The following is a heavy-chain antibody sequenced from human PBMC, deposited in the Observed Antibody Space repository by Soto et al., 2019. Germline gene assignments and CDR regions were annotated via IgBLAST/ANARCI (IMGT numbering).Heavy chain of an antibody. CDR3: ARGMEEYNWFDP. CDR1: GYTFTSYG. V-gene: IGHV1-18*01. CDR2: KSANNGNT. D-gene: IGHD3-16*01. J-gene: IGHJ5*02. Sequence: SVKVSCKASGYTFTSYGITWVRQPPGQGLEGRKKKSANNGNTNYAQKLQGRVTMTTDTPTSTAYMGLRSLRSDDTAVYYCARGMEEYNWFDPWGQGTLVTVSS.